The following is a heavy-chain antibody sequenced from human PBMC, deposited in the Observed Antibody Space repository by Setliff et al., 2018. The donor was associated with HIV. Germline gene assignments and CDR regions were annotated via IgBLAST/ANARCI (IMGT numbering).Heavy chain of an antibody. J-gene: IGHJ6*02. CDR3: ARGKGVGGVIITGGLDV. D-gene: IGHD3-10*01. CDR1: GYSFTGYY. CDR2: INANSGVS. V-gene: IGHV1-8*02. Sequence: ASVKVSCKASGYSFTGYYVNWVRQAPGQRLEWMGWINANSGVSGYALKFHDRVTMTRDTSITTLYMELSSLTSEDTAVYYCARGKGVGGVIITGGLDVWGQGTTVTVSS.